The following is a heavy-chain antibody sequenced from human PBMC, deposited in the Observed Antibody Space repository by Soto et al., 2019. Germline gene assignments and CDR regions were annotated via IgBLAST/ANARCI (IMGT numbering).Heavy chain of an antibody. V-gene: IGHV5-51*01. CDR1: GYSFTSYW. Sequence: PGESLKLFRKGSGYSFTSYWIGWVRQMPGKGLEWMGIIYPSDSDTRYSPSFQGQVTISADKSISTAYLQWSSLKASDTAMYYCASHYGSGSYYLNFDYWGQGTLVTVSS. CDR3: ASHYGSGSYYLNFDY. D-gene: IGHD3-10*01. CDR2: IYPSDSDT. J-gene: IGHJ4*02.